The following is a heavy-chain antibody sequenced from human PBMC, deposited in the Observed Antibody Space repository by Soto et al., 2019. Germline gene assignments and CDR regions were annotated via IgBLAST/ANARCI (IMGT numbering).Heavy chain of an antibody. CDR3: ARPYYYDSSGYSDAFDI. CDR1: GGSISSGDYY. CDR2: IYYSGST. D-gene: IGHD3-22*01. Sequence: QVQLQESGPGLVKSSQTQSLTCTVSGGSISSGDYYWSWIRQPPGKGLEWIGYIYYSGSTYYNPSLKSRVTISVDTSKNQFSLKLSSVTAADTAVYYCARPYYYDSSGYSDAFDIWGQGTMVTVSS. J-gene: IGHJ3*02. V-gene: IGHV4-30-4*01.